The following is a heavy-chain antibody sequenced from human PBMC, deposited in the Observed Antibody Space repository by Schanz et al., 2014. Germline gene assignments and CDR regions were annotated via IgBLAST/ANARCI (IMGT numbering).Heavy chain of an antibody. CDR3: ARDPNSVNEIDY. Sequence: EVQLGESGGGLVQPGGSLRLSCAASGFTVSNNYMSWVRQPPGKGLEWVSVLYNNGAAYYAESVRGRFAISRDNSKNTLYLQMNSLRPEDTAVYYCARDPNSVNEIDYWGQGTLVTVSS. J-gene: IGHJ4*02. V-gene: IGHV3-66*01. D-gene: IGHD5-12*01. CDR2: LYNNGAA. CDR1: GFTVSNNY.